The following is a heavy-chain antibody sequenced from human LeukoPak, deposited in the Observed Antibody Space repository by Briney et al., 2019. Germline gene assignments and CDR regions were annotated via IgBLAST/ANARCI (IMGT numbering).Heavy chain of an antibody. Sequence: GGSLRLSCAASGFTFSGSALHWVRQASGKGLEWVGRIRSKANNYATTYAASVKDRFTISRDDSKNTAYLQMHSLKTEDTAVYYCTRLGYNYDTSGNYWGQGTLVTVSS. CDR1: GFTFSGSA. J-gene: IGHJ4*02. D-gene: IGHD3-22*01. CDR3: TRLGYNYDTSGNY. CDR2: IRSKANNYAT. V-gene: IGHV3-73*01.